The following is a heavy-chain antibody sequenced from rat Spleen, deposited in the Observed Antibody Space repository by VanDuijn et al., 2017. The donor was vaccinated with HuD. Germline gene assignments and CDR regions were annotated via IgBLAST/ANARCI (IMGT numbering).Heavy chain of an antibody. D-gene: IGHD1-2*01. Sequence: EVQLVESGGGLVQPGRSLKLSCVASGFTFNNYWMTWIRQAPGKGLEWVASISPSGGITDYRDSVKGRFTISRDDAKSTLYLHMDSLRSEDTATYYCATHGTMAARSGYYFDYWGQGTLVTVSS. CDR2: ISPSGGIT. J-gene: IGHJ3*01. CDR1: GFTFNNYW. V-gene: IGHV5-31*01. CDR3: ATHGTMAARSGYYFDY.